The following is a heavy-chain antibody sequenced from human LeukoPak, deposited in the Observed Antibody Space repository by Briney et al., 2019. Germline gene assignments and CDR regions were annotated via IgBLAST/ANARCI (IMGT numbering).Heavy chain of an antibody. J-gene: IGHJ3*02. Sequence: SETLSLTCTVSGGSISSGGYYWSWIRQHPGKGLEWIGYIYYSGSTYYNPSLKSRVTISVDTSKNQFSLKLSSVNAADTAVYYCARDRAVAARGAFDIWGQGTMVTVSS. CDR1: GGSISSGGYY. D-gene: IGHD6-13*01. V-gene: IGHV4-31*03. CDR3: ARDRAVAARGAFDI. CDR2: IYYSGST.